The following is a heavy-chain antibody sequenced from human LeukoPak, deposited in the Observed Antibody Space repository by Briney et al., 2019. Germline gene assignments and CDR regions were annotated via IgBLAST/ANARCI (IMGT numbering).Heavy chain of an antibody. CDR2: IRYDGSNK. V-gene: IGHV3-30*02. D-gene: IGHD6-6*01. J-gene: IGHJ2*01. Sequence: GGSLRLSCAASGFTFSSYGMHWVRQAPGKGLEWVAFIRYDGSNKYYADSVKGRFTISRDNSKNTLYLQMNSLRAEDTAVYYCAKDGGFRIAAQVNLYFDLWGRGTLVTVSS. CDR3: AKDGGFRIAAQVNLYFDL. CDR1: GFTFSSYG.